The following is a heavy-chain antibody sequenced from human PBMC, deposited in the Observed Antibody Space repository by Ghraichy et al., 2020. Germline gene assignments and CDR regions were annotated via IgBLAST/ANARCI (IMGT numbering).Heavy chain of an antibody. CDR3: ARGDIVVVPAAVTYYYGMDV. Sequence: ASVKVSCKASGYTFTSYYMHWVRQAPGQGLEWMGIINPSGGSTSYAQKFQGRVTMTRDTSTSTVYMELSSLRSEDTAVYYCARGDIVVVPAAVTYYYGMDVWGHGTTVTVSS. J-gene: IGHJ6*02. CDR1: GYTFTSYY. V-gene: IGHV1-46*03. D-gene: IGHD2-2*01. CDR2: INPSGGST.